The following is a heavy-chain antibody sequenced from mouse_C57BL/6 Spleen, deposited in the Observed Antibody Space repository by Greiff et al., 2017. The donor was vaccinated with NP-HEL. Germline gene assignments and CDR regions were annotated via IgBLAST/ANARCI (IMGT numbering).Heavy chain of an antibody. J-gene: IGHJ4*01. V-gene: IGHV1-9*01. CDR3: ARRYYYGISYGYAMDY. Sequence: QVQLQQSGAELMKPGASVKLSCKATGYTFTGYWIEWVKQRPGHGLEWIGEILPGSGSTNYNEKFKGKATFTADTSSNTAYMQLSSLTTENSAIYYSARRYYYGISYGYAMDYWGQGTSVTVSS. D-gene: IGHD1-1*01. CDR1: GYTFTGYW. CDR2: ILPGSGST.